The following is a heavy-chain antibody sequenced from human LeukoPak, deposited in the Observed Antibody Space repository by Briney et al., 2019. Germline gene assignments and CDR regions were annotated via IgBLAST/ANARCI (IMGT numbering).Heavy chain of an antibody. CDR3: AKDLQRTTITSTSLDY. V-gene: IGHV3-23*01. CDR2: ISGSGGNT. D-gene: IGHD4-11*01. Sequence: QPGGSLRLSCAASGFTFSSYAMNWVRQAPGKGLEWVSGISGSGGNTNFADSVKGRFTISRDNSNNTLYLQMNSLRAEDTAVYYCAKDLQRTTITSTSLDYWGQGTLVIVSS. J-gene: IGHJ4*02. CDR1: GFTFSSYA.